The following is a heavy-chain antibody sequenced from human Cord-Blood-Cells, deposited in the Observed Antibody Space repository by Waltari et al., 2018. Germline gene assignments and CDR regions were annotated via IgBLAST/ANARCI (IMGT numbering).Heavy chain of an antibody. J-gene: IGHJ4*02. D-gene: IGHD3-9*01. Sequence: QVQLVQSGAEVKKPGASVKVSCKASGYTFTGYYMHWVRQAPGQGLEWMGWINPNSGGTNYAQKFQGRVTMTRDTSINTAYMELSRLRSDDTAVYYCAREDSYDILTGYFDYWGQGTLVTVSS. V-gene: IGHV1-2*02. CDR1: GYTFTGYY. CDR3: AREDSYDILTGYFDY. CDR2: INPNSGGT.